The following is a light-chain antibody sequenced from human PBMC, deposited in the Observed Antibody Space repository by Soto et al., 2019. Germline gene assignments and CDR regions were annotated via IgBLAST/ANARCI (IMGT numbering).Light chain of an antibody. Sequence: EIVLTQSPGTLSLSPGERATLSCRASQSVSNNYLAWYQQKPGQAPRLLIYGASSRATGTPDRFSGSGSGTDFTLTIRRLEPEDFAVYYCQQYGSSRVTFGQGTRLEIK. CDR2: GAS. V-gene: IGKV3-20*01. J-gene: IGKJ5*01. CDR1: QSVSNNY. CDR3: QQYGSSRVT.